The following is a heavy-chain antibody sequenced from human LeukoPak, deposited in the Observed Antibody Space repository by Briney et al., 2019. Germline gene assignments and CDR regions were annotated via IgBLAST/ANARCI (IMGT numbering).Heavy chain of an antibody. CDR3: ARDLLRLPAYAFDI. D-gene: IGHD2-2*01. CDR2: IWYDGSNK. J-gene: IGHJ3*02. V-gene: IGHV3-33*01. Sequence: GGSLKLSCAASGFTFSSYGMHWVRQAPGKGLEWVAVIWYDGSNKYYADSVKGRFTISRDNSKNTLYLQMNSLRAEDTAVYYCARDLLRLPAYAFDIWGQGTMVTVSS. CDR1: GFTFSSYG.